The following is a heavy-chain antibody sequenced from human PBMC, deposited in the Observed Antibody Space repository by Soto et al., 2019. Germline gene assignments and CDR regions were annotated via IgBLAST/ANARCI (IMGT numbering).Heavy chain of an antibody. V-gene: IGHV4-39*01. CDR1: GGSISRSGYY. J-gene: IGHJ4*02. CDR3: ARGPSGDKVDY. D-gene: IGHD7-27*01. CDR2: IYYSGST. Sequence: SETLSLTCSVSGGSISRSGYYWGWIRQPPGKGLEWIGSIYYSGSTNYNPSLTSRVTISVDTSKNQFSLKLNSVSAADTAVYYCARGPSGDKVDYWGQGIMVTVSS.